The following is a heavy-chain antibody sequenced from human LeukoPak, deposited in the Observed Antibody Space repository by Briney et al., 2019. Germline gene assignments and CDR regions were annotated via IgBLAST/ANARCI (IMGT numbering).Heavy chain of an antibody. CDR1: GYTFSYYA. J-gene: IGHJ4*02. Sequence: GASVKVSCKASGYTFSYYAFHWVRQAPGQRLEWMGWIDTDNGNTKYSQNFQGRVTLIRDTSATTAYMELSSLRFEDTAVYYCARDRRGGGELSPPDYWGQGTLVTVSS. D-gene: IGHD3-16*02. CDR2: IDTDNGNT. V-gene: IGHV1-3*04. CDR3: ARDRRGGGELSPPDY.